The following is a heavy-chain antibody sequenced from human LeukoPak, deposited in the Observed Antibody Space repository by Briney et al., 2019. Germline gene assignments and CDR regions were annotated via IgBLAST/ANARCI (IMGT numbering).Heavy chain of an antibody. CDR3: ARVIATRHFDY. J-gene: IGHJ4*02. V-gene: IGHV3-66*01. D-gene: IGHD6-6*01. CDR1: GFTVNSNY. CDR2: IYSDGST. Sequence: GGSLRLSCAASGFTVNSNYMSWVRQAPGKGLEWVSFIYSDGSTYYADSVKGRFTISRDNSKNTMFLQMNSLRAEDTAVYYCARVIATRHFDYWGQGTLVTVSS.